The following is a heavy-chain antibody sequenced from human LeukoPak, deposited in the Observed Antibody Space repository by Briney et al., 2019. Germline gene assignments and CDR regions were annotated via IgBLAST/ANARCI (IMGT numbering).Heavy chain of an antibody. V-gene: IGHV3-21*01. J-gene: IGHJ4*02. Sequence: GGSLRLSCAASGFTFNIYSMNWVRQAPGKGLEWVSSISSSSSYIYYADSVKGRFTISKDNAKNSLYLQMNSLRAEDTAVYYCARANSSGGYYFDSWGRGTLVTVSS. CDR3: ARANSSGGYYFDS. CDR1: GFTFNIYS. D-gene: IGHD1-26*01. CDR2: ISSSSSYI.